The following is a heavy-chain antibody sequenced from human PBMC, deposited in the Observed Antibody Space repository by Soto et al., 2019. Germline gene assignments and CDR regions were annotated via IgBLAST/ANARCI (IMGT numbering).Heavy chain of an antibody. J-gene: IGHJ4*02. V-gene: IGHV3-23*01. CDR1: GFTFSSYA. Sequence: EVQLLESGGGLVQPGGSLRLSCAASGFTFSSYAMSWVRQAPGKGLEWVSAISGSGGSTYYADSVKGRFTISRDNSKNTLYLQVNSLRAEDTAVYYCAKDSYYDSSGYVDYWGQGTLVTVSS. D-gene: IGHD3-22*01. CDR2: ISGSGGST. CDR3: AKDSYYDSSGYVDY.